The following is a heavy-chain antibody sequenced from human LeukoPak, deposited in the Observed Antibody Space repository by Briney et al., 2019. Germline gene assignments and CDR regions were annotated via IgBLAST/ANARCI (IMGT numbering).Heavy chain of an antibody. J-gene: IGHJ5*01. CDR1: GGSISSSSYY. CDR3: ARRSGGSGYDS. D-gene: IGHD2-15*01. CDR2: IYYSGST. Sequence: SETLSLTCTVSGGSISSSSYYWGWIRQPPGKGLEWIGSIYYSGSTYYNPSLKSRVTISVDTSKKQFSLKLSSVTASDTAVYYCARRSGGSGYDSWGQGTLVTVSS. V-gene: IGHV4-39*01.